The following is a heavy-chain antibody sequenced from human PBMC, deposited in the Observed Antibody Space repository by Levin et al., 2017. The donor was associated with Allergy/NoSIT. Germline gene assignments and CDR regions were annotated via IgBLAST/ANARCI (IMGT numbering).Heavy chain of an antibody. Sequence: KTSETLSLTCTVSGGSISSYYWSWIRQPPGKGLEWIGYIYYSGSTNYNPSLKSRVTISVDTSKNQFSLKLSSVTAADTAVYYCARRFIPSPAGTDYFDYWGQGTLVTVSS. CDR3: ARRFIPSPAGTDYFDY. D-gene: IGHD6-13*01. CDR2: IYYSGST. V-gene: IGHV4-59*08. J-gene: IGHJ4*02. CDR1: GGSISSYY.